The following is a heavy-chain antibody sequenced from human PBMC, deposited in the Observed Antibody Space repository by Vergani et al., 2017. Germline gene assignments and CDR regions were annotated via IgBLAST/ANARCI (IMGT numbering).Heavy chain of an antibody. V-gene: IGHV4-61*02. D-gene: IGHD3-16*02. CDR1: GGAVNSGSNF. Sequence: QVQLQESGPGLVKPSQTLSLTCSVSGGAVNSGSNFWTWIRQPAGKGLEWIGRTSTDGSTNYNPSLKSRVTLSVDTSKTQISLRLTSVTAEDTAVYYCARETVVTSWDGYRFHYMDVWCKGTTVTVSS. CDR2: TSTDGST. J-gene: IGHJ6*03. CDR3: ARETVVTSWDGYRFHYMDV.